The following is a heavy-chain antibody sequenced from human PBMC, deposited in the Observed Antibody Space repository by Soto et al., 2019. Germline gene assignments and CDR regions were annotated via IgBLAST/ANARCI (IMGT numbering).Heavy chain of an antibody. J-gene: IGHJ4*02. CDR1: GFTFSSYA. CDR3: AKEADISGYYPDY. CDR2: ISGSGGST. V-gene: IGHV3-23*01. Sequence: GGSLRLSCAASGFTFSSYAMSWVRQAPGKGLDWVSVISGSGGSTHYADSVKGRSTISRDNSKNTLHLQVNSLRGEDTAVYYCAKEADISGYYPDYWGQGTQVTVSS. D-gene: IGHD3-22*01.